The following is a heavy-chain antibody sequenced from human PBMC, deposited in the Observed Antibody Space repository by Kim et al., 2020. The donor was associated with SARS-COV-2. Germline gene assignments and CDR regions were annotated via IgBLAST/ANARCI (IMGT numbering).Heavy chain of an antibody. V-gene: IGHV4-39*01. CDR1: GGSISSSSYY. CDR3: ARSVAGTPVDY. CDR2: IYYSGST. Sequence: SETLSLTCTVSGGSISSSSYYWGWIRQPPGKGLEWIGSIYYSGSTYYNPSLKSRVTISVDTSKNQFSLKLSSVTAADTAVYYCARSVAGTPVDYWGQGTLVTVSS. J-gene: IGHJ4*02. D-gene: IGHD6-19*01.